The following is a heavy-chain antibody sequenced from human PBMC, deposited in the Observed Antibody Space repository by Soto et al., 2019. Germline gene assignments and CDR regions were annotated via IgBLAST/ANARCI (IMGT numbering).Heavy chain of an antibody. J-gene: IGHJ6*02. CDR1: GGSISSSSYY. V-gene: IGHV4-39*01. CDR2: IYYSGST. CDR3: AINFFYDFWSGYYRMYV. D-gene: IGHD3-3*01. Sequence: SETLSLTCTVSGGSISSSSYYWGWIRQPPGKGLEWIGSIYYSGSTYYNPSLKSRVTISVDTSKNQFSLKLSSVTAADTAVYYCAINFFYDFWSGYYRMYVWGQGSTVPGSS.